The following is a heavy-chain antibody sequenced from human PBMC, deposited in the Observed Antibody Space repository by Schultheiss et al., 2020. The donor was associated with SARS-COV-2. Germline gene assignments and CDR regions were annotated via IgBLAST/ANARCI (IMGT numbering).Heavy chain of an antibody. Sequence: SGPTLVKPTPTLTLTCTFSGFSLSTSGMCVSWIRQPPGKALEWLALIDWDDDKYYSTSLKTRLTISKDTSKNQVVLTMTNMDPVDTATYYCAHSRYNWNYIDAFDIWGQGTMVTVSS. D-gene: IGHD1-7*01. CDR2: IDWDDDK. CDR3: AHSRYNWNYIDAFDI. J-gene: IGHJ3*02. CDR1: GFSLSTSGMC. V-gene: IGHV2-70*12.